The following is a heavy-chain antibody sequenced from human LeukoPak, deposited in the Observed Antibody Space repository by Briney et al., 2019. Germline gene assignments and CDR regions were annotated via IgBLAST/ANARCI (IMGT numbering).Heavy chain of an antibody. Sequence: TGGSLRLSCAASGFTFSTSEVNWVRQAPGKGLEWVGRIKSKTDGGTTDYAAPVKGRFTISRDDSKNTLYLQMNSLKTEDTAVYYCTTAPGIAVAGTLFDYWGQGTLVTVSS. D-gene: IGHD6-19*01. CDR2: IKSKTDGGTT. CDR3: TTAPGIAVAGTLFDY. V-gene: IGHV3-15*01. J-gene: IGHJ4*02. CDR1: GFTFSTSE.